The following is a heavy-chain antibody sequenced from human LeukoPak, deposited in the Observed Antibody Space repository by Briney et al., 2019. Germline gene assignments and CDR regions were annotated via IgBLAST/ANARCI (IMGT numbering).Heavy chain of an antibody. V-gene: IGHV3-21*04. J-gene: IGHJ5*01. D-gene: IGHD2-2*01. CDR3: AKGRVVPAAMRINWFDS. Sequence: GGSLRLSCAASGFTFNSYSMNWVRQAPGKGLEWVSSISGSNSYIYYADSMKGRFTISRDNAKNSLYLQMNTLRAEDTAVYYCAKGRVVPAAMRINWFDSWGQGTRVTISS. CDR2: ISGSNSYI. CDR1: GFTFNSYS.